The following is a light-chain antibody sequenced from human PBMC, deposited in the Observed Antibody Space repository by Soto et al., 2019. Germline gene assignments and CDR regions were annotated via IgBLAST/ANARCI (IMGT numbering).Light chain of an antibody. Sequence: DIVMTQSPDSLAVSLGERATINCKSSQNVLYSPNNKNYLAWYEQKPGQPPKLLVYWASTRESGVPDRFSGSGSGTDCTLTTTGLQAEDVAVYYCQQYYGTPRTFGQGTKVDIK. V-gene: IGKV4-1*01. CDR1: QNVLYSPNNKNY. CDR2: WAS. J-gene: IGKJ1*01. CDR3: QQYYGTPRT.